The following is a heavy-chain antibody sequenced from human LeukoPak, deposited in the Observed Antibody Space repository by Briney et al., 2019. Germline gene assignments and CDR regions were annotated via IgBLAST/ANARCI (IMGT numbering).Heavy chain of an antibody. V-gene: IGHV3-7*01. CDR2: IKQDGSEK. Sequence: GGSLRLSCAASGFTFSGYWMNWVRQPPGKGLEWVANIKQDGSEKYYVDSVKGRFTISRDNARSSLYLQMNSLGAEDTGLYYCARDPSRRYTYGYGDSWGPGTLVTVSS. D-gene: IGHD5-18*01. J-gene: IGHJ4*02. CDR3: ARDPSRRYTYGYGDS. CDR1: GFTFSGYW.